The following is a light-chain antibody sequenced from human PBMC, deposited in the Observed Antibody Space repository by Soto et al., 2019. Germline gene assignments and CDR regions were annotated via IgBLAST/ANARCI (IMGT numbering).Light chain of an antibody. CDR1: QSISSN. CDR3: QQYNNGPFT. Sequence: EIVMTQSPSTLSVSPGERATLSCRASQSISSNLAWYQQKPGQAPRLLIYGASTRATGIPATFSGSGSGTEFTLTISMLQSEDFAVYDCQQYNNGPFTFGPGTKVDIK. V-gene: IGKV3-15*01. J-gene: IGKJ3*01. CDR2: GAS.